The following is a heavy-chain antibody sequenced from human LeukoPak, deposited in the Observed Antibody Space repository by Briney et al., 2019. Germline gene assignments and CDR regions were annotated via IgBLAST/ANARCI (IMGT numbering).Heavy chain of an antibody. D-gene: IGHD3-22*01. CDR3: AREVRGYYFDY. CDR2: ISSGGNT. J-gene: IGHJ4*02. V-gene: IGHV3-53*01. Sequence: PGGSLSLSCAASGFIFSSNYMSWVRQAPGKGLEWVSVISSGGNTYYADSVKGRFTIPRDNSKNTVFLQMNSLRAEDTAVYYCAREVRGYYFDYWGQGTLVTVSS. CDR1: GFIFSSNY.